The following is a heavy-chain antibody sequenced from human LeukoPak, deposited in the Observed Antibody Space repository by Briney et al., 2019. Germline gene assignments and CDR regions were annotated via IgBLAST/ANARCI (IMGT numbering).Heavy chain of an antibody. Sequence: GGSLRLSCAASGFTFNKYWMTWVRQAPGKGLEWVSFIYSDNTYYSDSVKGRFTISRDNSKNTLYLQMNSLRAEDTAVYYCARRAGAYSHPYDYWGQGTLVTVSS. D-gene: IGHD4/OR15-4a*01. CDR3: ARRAGAYSHPYDY. V-gene: IGHV3-53*01. J-gene: IGHJ4*02. CDR2: IYSDNT. CDR1: GFTFNKYW.